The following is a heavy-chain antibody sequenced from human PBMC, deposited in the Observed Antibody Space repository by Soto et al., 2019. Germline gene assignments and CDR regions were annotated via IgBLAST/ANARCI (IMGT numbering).Heavy chain of an antibody. Sequence: GGSLRLSCAASGFTLSSYGMHWVRQAPGKGLEWVAVIWYDGSNKYYADSVKGRFTISRDNSKNTLYLQMNSLRAEDTAVYYCARAGTTVDLSYFQHWGQGTLVTVSS. CDR3: ARAGTTVDLSYFQH. D-gene: IGHD4-17*01. CDR2: IWYDGSNK. J-gene: IGHJ1*01. V-gene: IGHV3-33*01. CDR1: GFTLSSYG.